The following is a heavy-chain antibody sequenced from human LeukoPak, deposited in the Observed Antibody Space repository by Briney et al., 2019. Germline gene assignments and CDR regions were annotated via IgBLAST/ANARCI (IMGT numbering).Heavy chain of an antibody. V-gene: IGHV4-38-2*02. CDR2: IYHSGST. D-gene: IGHD5-12*01. CDR3: ARDREEQWLRAHYYYFDY. Sequence: SETLSLTCTVSGYSISSGYYWGWIRQPPGKGLEWIGSIYHSGSTYYNPSLKSRVTMSVDTSKNQFSLKLSSVTAADTAVYYCARDREEQWLRAHYYYFDYWGQGTLVTVSS. CDR1: GYSISSGYY. J-gene: IGHJ4*02.